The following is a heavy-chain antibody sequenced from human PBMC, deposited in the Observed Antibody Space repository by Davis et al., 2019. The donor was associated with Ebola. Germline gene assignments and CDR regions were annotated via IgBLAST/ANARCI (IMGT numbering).Heavy chain of an antibody. CDR3: ARRFNSYGYLVDY. V-gene: IGHV5-51*01. Sequence: GESLKISCKASGYSFTSYWIAWVRQMPGKGLEWMGIIYPDDSETRYSPSFQGQVTVSVDTSISTAYLQWSSLKASDTAMYYCARRFNSYGYLVDYWGQGTLVTVSS. CDR2: IYPDDSET. J-gene: IGHJ4*02. CDR1: GYSFTSYW. D-gene: IGHD3-16*01.